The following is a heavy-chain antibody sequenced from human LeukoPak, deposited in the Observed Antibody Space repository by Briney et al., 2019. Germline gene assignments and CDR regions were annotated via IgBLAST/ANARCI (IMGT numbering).Heavy chain of an antibody. CDR3: ASDNPLWFGELSPGYYYYYGMDV. V-gene: IGHV3-7*03. CDR2: IKQDGSEK. J-gene: IGHJ6*04. CDR1: GFTLSSYW. D-gene: IGHD3-10*01. Sequence: PGGALRLSCAASGFTLSSYWMSWVRQAPGKGLEWVANIKQDGSEKFYVDSVKCRFTISRDNAKNSLYLQMNRLRAEDTAVYYCASDNPLWFGELSPGYYYYYGMDVWGKGTTVTVSS.